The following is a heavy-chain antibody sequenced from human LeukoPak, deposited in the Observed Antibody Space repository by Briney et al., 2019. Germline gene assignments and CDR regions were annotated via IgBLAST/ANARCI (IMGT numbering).Heavy chain of an antibody. CDR3: ARDMVRDYFDY. CDR2: IYYSGST. D-gene: IGHD3-10*01. CDR1: GGSISSSSYY. Sequence: ASETLSLTCTVSGGSISSSSYYWGWIRQPPGKGLEWIGSIYYSGSTYYNPSLKSRVTISVDTSKNQFSLKLSSVTAADTAVYYCARDMVRDYFDYWGQGTLVTVSS. V-gene: IGHV4-39*01. J-gene: IGHJ4*02.